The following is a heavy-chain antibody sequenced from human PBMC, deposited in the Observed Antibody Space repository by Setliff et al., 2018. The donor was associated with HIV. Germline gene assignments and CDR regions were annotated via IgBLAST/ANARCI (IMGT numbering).Heavy chain of an antibody. V-gene: IGHV3-48*01. CDR3: ARDRVTGTANRYYGMDV. J-gene: IGHJ6*02. CDR1: GFTFSRYW. CDR2: ISSSSSTI. Sequence: PGGSLRLSCAASGFTFSRYWMSWVRQAPGKGLEWVSYISSSSSTIYYADSVKGRFTISRDNAKNSLYLQMNSLRAEDTAVYYCARDRVTGTANRYYGMDVWGQGTTVTVSS. D-gene: IGHD1-20*01.